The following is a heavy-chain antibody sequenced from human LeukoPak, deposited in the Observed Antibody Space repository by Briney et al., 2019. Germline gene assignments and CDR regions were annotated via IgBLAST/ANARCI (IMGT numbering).Heavy chain of an antibody. Sequence: ASVRVSCKASGYTFTSNYMLWVRQAPGQGLEWMGIINPSGGSTSYAQKFQGRVTMTRDTSTSTVYMELSSLRSEDTAVYYCARVGGNYPINWGQGSLVTVSS. CDR2: INPSGGST. D-gene: IGHD1-26*01. V-gene: IGHV1-46*01. J-gene: IGHJ4*02. CDR1: GYTFTSNY. CDR3: ARVGGNYPIN.